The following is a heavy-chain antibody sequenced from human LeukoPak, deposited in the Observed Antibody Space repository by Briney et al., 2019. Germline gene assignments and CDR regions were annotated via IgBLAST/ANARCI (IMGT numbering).Heavy chain of an antibody. CDR3: ARSTTVYYYGMDV. J-gene: IGHJ6*02. D-gene: IGHD4-17*01. CDR1: GGSISSSSYY. Sequence: SETLSLTCTVSGGSISSSSYYWGWIRQPPGKGLEWIGSIYYSGSTYYNPSLKSRVTIFVDTSKNQFSLKLSSVTAADTALYYCARSTTVYYYGMDVWGQGTTVTVSS. V-gene: IGHV4-39*01. CDR2: IYYSGST.